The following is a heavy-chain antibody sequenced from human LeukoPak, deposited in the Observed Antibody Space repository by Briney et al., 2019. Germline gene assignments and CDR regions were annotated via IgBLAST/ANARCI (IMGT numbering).Heavy chain of an antibody. CDR1: GGSISSGSYF. CDR3: ARLVIEVAGDNFDY. V-gene: IGHV4-39*01. CDR2: IHYSGTT. J-gene: IGHJ4*02. Sequence: SETLSLTCTVSGGSISSGSYFWGWIRQPPGKGLERIGTIHYSGTTYDNPSLKGRVTISVGTSKTQFSLKLSSATAADTAVYYCARLVIEVAGDNFDYWGQGTLVTVSS. D-gene: IGHD6-19*01.